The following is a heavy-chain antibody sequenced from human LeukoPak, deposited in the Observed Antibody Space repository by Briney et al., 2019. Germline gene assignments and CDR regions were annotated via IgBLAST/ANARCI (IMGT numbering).Heavy chain of an antibody. D-gene: IGHD6-19*01. Sequence: GGSLRLSCAASGFTFSSYWMHWVRQAPGKGLVWVSRINTDGSSTSYADSVKGRFTISRDNAKNTLYLQRNSLRAEDTAVYYCARGRIGGWTDYWGQGTLVTVSS. CDR3: ARGRIGGWTDY. V-gene: IGHV3-74*01. J-gene: IGHJ4*02. CDR2: INTDGSST. CDR1: GFTFSSYW.